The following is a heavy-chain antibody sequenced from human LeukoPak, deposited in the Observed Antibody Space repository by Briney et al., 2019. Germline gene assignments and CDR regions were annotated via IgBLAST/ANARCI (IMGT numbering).Heavy chain of an antibody. CDR1: GFTFSSYS. J-gene: IGHJ4*02. D-gene: IGHD3-3*01. CDR3: ARGRLITIFGVVIMDYFDY. CDR2: ISSSSSYI. V-gene: IGHV3-21*01. Sequence: GGSLRLSCAASGFTFSSYSMNWVRQAPGKGLEWVSSISSSSSYIYYADSVKGRFTISRDNSKNTLYLQMNSLRAEDTAVYYCARGRLITIFGVVIMDYFDYWGQGTLVTVSS.